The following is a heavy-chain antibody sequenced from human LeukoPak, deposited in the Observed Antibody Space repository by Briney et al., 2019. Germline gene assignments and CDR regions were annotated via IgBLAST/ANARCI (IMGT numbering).Heavy chain of an antibody. CDR2: IYTSGST. Sequence: PSETLSLTCTVSGGSISSYYWSWIRQPAGKGLEWIGRIYTSGSTNYNPPLKSRVTISVDTSKNQFSLKLSSVAAADTAVYYCARSYDILDYFDYWGQGTLVTVSS. J-gene: IGHJ4*02. CDR1: GGSISSYY. D-gene: IGHD3-9*01. CDR3: ARSYDILDYFDY. V-gene: IGHV4-4*07.